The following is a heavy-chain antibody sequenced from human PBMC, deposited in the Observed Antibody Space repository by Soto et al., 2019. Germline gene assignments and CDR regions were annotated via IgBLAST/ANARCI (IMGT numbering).Heavy chain of an antibody. Sequence: GGSLRLSCAASVFTFSNYGMTWVRQAPGKGLEWVSGMSRDGGVTDYADSVKGRFTISRDNSKNTLYLQMNSLRAEDTAVYYCAGEYQLPSADVWGKGTTVTAPQ. J-gene: IGHJ6*04. CDR3: AGEYQLPSADV. CDR1: VFTFSNYG. CDR2: MSRDGGVT. V-gene: IGHV3-23*01. D-gene: IGHD2-2*01.